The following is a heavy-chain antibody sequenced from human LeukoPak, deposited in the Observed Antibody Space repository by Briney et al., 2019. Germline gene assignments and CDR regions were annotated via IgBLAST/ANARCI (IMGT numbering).Heavy chain of an antibody. D-gene: IGHD3-22*01. CDR1: GFTFSDYH. J-gene: IGHJ4*02. Sequence: GGSLRLSCAASGFTFSDYHMSWIRQAPGKGLGWVSYIRSSSSDINYADSVRGRFTISRDNAKNSLYLQMNSLRDEDTAVYYCAKHYYDSSGTPRYFDYWGQGTLVTVSS. CDR3: AKHYYDSSGTPRYFDY. V-gene: IGHV3-11*03. CDR2: IRSSSSDI.